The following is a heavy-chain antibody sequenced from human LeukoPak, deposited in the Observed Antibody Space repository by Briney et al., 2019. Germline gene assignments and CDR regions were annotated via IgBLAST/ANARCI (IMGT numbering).Heavy chain of an antibody. Sequence: SVKVSCKASGGTFSSYAISWVRQAPGQGLEWMGGIIPIFGTANYAQKSQGRVTITADESTSTAYMELSSLRSEDTAVYYCARVVPAAIRDYYYYMDVWGKGTTVTVSS. CDR1: GGTFSSYA. CDR3: ARVVPAAIRDYYYYMDV. D-gene: IGHD2-2*02. V-gene: IGHV1-69*13. CDR2: IIPIFGTA. J-gene: IGHJ6*03.